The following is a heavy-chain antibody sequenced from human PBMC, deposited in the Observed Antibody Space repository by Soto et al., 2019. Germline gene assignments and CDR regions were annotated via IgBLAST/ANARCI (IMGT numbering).Heavy chain of an antibody. CDR2: ISGSGGST. CDR1: GFTFSRNA. V-gene: IGHV3-23*01. J-gene: IGHJ4*02. CDR3: AKGGLRYFDWFDITY. Sequence: EVQLLESGGDLVQPGGSLRLSCAASGFTFSRNAMSWVRQAPGKGLEWVSVISGSGGSTYYTDSVKGRFTISRDNSKNTLYLQRNILRAEDTAVYYCAKGGLRYFDWFDITYWGQGTLVTVSS. D-gene: IGHD3-9*01.